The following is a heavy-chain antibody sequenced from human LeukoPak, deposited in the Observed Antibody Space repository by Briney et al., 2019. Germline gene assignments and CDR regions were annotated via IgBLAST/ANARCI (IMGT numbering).Heavy chain of an antibody. V-gene: IGHV1-2*02. CDR3: VRVAVTGIAYFQY. D-gene: IGHD6-19*01. CDR2: INGNSGDT. Sequence: RGASVKVSCKASGYTFTGYYLHWMRQAPGQGLEWMGWINGNSGDTNYAQKFQGRVTMTRDTSISTAYMDLIRLTSDDTAVYYCVRVAVTGIAYFQYWGQGTLVTDPS. J-gene: IGHJ1*01. CDR1: GYTFTGYY.